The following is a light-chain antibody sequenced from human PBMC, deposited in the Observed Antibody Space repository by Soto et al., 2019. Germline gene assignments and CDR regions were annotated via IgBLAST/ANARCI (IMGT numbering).Light chain of an antibody. CDR1: QSVSSSY. CDR2: GAS. J-gene: IGKJ3*01. V-gene: IGKV3-20*01. Sequence: EIVLTQSPGTLSLSPGERATLSSRASQSVSSSYLAWYQQNPGQAPRLLIYGASSRATGIPDRFSGSGSGTDFTLTISRLEPEDFAVYYCQQYGSSPFTFGPGTNVDIK. CDR3: QQYGSSPFT.